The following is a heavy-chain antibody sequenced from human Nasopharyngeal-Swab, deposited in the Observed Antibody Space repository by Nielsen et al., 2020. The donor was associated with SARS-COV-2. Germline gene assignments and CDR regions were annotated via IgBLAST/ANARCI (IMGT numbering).Heavy chain of an antibody. D-gene: IGHD5-24*01. Sequence: IRQRPGKGLEWIGYIYYSGSTYYNPSLKSRVTISVDTSKNQFSLKLSSVTAADTAVYYCASCSRGWLDGYNNFDYWGQGTTVTVSS. J-gene: IGHJ4*03. V-gene: IGHV4-30-4*01. CDR3: ASCSRGWLDGYNNFDY. CDR2: IYYSGST.